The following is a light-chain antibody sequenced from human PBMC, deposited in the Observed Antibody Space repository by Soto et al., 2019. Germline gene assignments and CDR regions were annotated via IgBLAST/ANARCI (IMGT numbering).Light chain of an antibody. CDR2: DVS. Sequence: QSVLTQPASVSGSPGQSITISCTGTSSDVGAYNYDSWYQQYPGDAPKVIIYDVSHRPAGVSNRFSGSKSGNTASLTISVLPTQDEADYYCSSYTSATTYVFGTGTKLTVL. CDR3: SSYTSATTYV. CDR1: SSDVGAYNY. V-gene: IGLV2-14*01. J-gene: IGLJ1*01.